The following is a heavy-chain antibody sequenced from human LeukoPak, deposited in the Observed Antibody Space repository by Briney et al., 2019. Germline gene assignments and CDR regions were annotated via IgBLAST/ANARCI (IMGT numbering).Heavy chain of an antibody. J-gene: IGHJ4*02. Sequence: SETLSLTCDVSGGSISSSSNYWGWIRQPPGKGLEWIGSIYDSGSIYYNPSLKSRVTISVDMSKNEFSLKLSSVTAADTAVYYCARLYCIAGGCYLAHFDYWGQGTLVTVSS. V-gene: IGHV4-39*07. CDR2: IYDSGSI. CDR3: ARLYCIAGGCYLAHFDY. D-gene: IGHD2-15*01. CDR1: GGSISSSSNY.